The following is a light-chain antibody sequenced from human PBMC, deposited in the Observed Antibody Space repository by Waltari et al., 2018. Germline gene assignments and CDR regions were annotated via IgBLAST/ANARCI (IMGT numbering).Light chain of an antibody. Sequence: SSELTQDPTVSVALGQTVRITCQGDSLRRYYPSWYQQTPGQAPILGVYGQSSRPSGIPDRFSGSISGNTASLTITGAQAEDEADYYCHSRDSSSTRFFGGGTRLTV. CDR2: GQS. CDR1: SLRRYY. CDR3: HSRDSSSTRF. V-gene: IGLV3-19*01. J-gene: IGLJ2*01.